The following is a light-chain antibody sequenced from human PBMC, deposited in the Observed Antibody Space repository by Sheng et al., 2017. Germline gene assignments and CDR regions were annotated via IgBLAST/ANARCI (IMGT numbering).Light chain of an antibody. CDR1: QSVDSN. CDR2: TAS. Sequence: EIVVTQSPATLSASLGERVTLSCRASQSVDSNLAWYQQRPGQAPRLLIYTASNRATDIPDRFSGSGSGTEFTLTINSLQSEDFAVYYCQQYGSSLLTFGGGTKVEIK. V-gene: IGKV3D-15*01. CDR3: QQYGSSLLT. J-gene: IGKJ4*01.